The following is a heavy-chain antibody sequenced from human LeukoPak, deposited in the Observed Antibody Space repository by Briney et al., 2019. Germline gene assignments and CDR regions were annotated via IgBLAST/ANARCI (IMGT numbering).Heavy chain of an antibody. J-gene: IGHJ5*02. CDR2: IYTSGST. CDR3: ARGDPFRAGWFDP. CDR1: GGSFSTYY. V-gene: IGHV4-4*07. D-gene: IGHD6-13*01. Sequence: SETLSLTCTVSGGSFSTYYWSWIRQPAGKGLEWIGRIYTSGSTNYNPSLKSRLTMSVDTSKNYFSLKLSSVTAADTAVYYCARGDPFRAGWFDPWGQGTLVTVSS.